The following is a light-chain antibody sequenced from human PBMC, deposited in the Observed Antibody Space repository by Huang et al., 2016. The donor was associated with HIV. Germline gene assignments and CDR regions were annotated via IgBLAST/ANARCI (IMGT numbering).Light chain of an antibody. Sequence: EIVMTQSPVTVSVSPGERATISCRASQSVSSNLAWYQQKPGQAPRLLIYGAFTRATGSPARFSGSGSGTEFTLTISSLQSEDFTVYYCQQYDNWPLTFGGGTKVEIK. V-gene: IGKV3-15*01. CDR3: QQYDNWPLT. CDR1: QSVSSN. J-gene: IGKJ4*01. CDR2: GAF.